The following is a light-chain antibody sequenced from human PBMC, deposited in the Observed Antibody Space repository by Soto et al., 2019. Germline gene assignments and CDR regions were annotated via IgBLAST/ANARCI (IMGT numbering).Light chain of an antibody. CDR1: QTIYSN. J-gene: IGKJ1*01. V-gene: IGKV3-15*01. CDR2: RAS. Sequence: IGMTQSPSTLSVSPGERATLSCRASQTIYSNFAWYQQRPGQPPRLLIYRASSRATDIPARLSGSGSGTEFTLTINSLQSEDFAVYYCQQYQNLWTFGQGTKVDIK. CDR3: QQYQNLWT.